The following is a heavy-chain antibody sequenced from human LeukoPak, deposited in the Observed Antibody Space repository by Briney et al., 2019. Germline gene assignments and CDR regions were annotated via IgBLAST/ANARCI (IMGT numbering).Heavy chain of an antibody. Sequence: GASVKVSCKASGYTFTSYYMHWVRQAPGQGLEWMGIINPSGGSTSYAQKFQGRVTMTRDTSTSTVYMELSSLRSEDTAVYYCAVSIVVVPAASYDAFDIWGQGTMVTVSS. J-gene: IGHJ3*02. D-gene: IGHD2-2*01. CDR3: AVSIVVVPAASYDAFDI. V-gene: IGHV1-46*01. CDR2: INPSGGST. CDR1: GYTFTSYY.